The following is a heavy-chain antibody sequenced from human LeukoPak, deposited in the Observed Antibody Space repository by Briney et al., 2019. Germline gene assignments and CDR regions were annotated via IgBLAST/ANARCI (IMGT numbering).Heavy chain of an antibody. V-gene: IGHV1-8*01. Sequence: GASVKVSCKASGYTFTSYDINWVRQATGQGLEWMGWMNTNSGNTGYEQKFPGRVTMTRNTSISTASMELSSLRSEDTAVYYCARPSSTVFLEQYYYYFGMDVWGQGSTVTVSS. D-gene: IGHD6-19*01. J-gene: IGHJ6*02. CDR3: ARPSSTVFLEQYYYYFGMDV. CDR1: GYTFTSYD. CDR2: MNTNSGNT.